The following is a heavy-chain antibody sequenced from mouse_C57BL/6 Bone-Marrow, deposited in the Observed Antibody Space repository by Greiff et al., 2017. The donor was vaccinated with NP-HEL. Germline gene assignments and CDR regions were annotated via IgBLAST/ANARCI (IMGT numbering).Heavy chain of an antibody. CDR3: ERAPVCYFDD. CDR1: GFTFSSYA. CDR2: ISAGGSYT. Sequence: EVKLVESGGGLVKPGGSLKLSCAASGFTFSSYAMSWVRQTPEKRLEWVATISAGGSYTYYPDNVKGRFTISRDNGKNNLYLQMKHQKSEDTAIYYCERAPVCYFDDWGQGTTLTVSS. V-gene: IGHV5-4*03. J-gene: IGHJ2*01.